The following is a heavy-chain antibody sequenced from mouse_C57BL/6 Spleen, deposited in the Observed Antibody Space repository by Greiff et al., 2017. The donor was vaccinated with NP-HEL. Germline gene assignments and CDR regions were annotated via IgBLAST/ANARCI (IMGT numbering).Heavy chain of an antibody. CDR2: IDPSDSYT. CDR1: GYTFTSYW. Sequence: QVQLQQSGAELVMPGASVKLSCKASGYTFTSYWMHWVKQRPGHGLEWIGEIDPSDSYTNYNQKFKGKSTLTVDKSSSTAYMQLSSLTSEDSAVYYCARRKLDYDYDDAMDYWGQGTSVTVSS. V-gene: IGHV1-69*01. J-gene: IGHJ4*01. CDR3: ARRKLDYDYDDAMDY. D-gene: IGHD2-4*01.